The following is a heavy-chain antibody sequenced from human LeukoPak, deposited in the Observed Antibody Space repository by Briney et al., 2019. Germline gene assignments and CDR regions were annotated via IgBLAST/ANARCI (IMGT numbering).Heavy chain of an antibody. CDR2: IKQDGSEK. Sequence: PGGSLRLSCAASGFTLRSYWMSWVRQAPGRGLEWVANIKQDGSEKYYVDSVKGRFTISRDDAKNSVYLQMNSLRVEDTAVYYCARDGIDYWGQGTLVTVSS. CDR1: GFTLRSYW. J-gene: IGHJ4*02. V-gene: IGHV3-7*05. CDR3: ARDGIDY.